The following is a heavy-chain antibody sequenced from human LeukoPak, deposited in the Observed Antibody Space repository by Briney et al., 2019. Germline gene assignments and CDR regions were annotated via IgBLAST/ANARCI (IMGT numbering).Heavy chain of an antibody. Sequence: PSETLSLTCSVTGVSITDYYWSWIRQPPGKGLEWIGYIYYKGYTNYSPSLKSRVTISMDTSKSQSSLKLRSVTAADTAVYYCASTPLSDLDIWGQGTMVIVSS. CDR1: GVSITDYY. V-gene: IGHV4-59*01. CDR3: ASTPLSDLDI. CDR2: IYYKGYT. J-gene: IGHJ3*02.